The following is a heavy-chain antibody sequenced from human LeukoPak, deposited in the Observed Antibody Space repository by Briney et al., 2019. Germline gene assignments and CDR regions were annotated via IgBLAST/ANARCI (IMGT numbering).Heavy chain of an antibody. CDR2: IRSSGTTI. V-gene: IGHV3-11*04. CDR3: ARDRGAVTDVFDY. Sequence: PGGSLRLSCGASGFTFSDYYMSWIRQAPGKGLEWVSYIRSSGTTIHYADSVKGRFTISRDNAKNSLYLRMNSLRAEDTAVYYCARDRGAVTDVFDYWGQGTLVTVSS. J-gene: IGHJ4*02. CDR1: GFTFSDYY. D-gene: IGHD6-19*01.